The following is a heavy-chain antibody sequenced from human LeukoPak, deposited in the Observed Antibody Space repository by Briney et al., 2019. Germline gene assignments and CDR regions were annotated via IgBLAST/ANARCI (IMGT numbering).Heavy chain of an antibody. D-gene: IGHD2-2*01. CDR1: GYTFTSYD. V-gene: IGHV1-8*01. Sequence: ASVKVSCKASGYTFTSYDINWVRQATGQGLEWMGWMNPNSGNTGYAQKFQGRVTMTRNTSISTAYMELSSLRSEDTAVYYCARGPIVVVPVSTSTPLRYWGQGTLVTVSS. CDR2: MNPNSGNT. CDR3: ARGPIVVVPVSTSTPLRY. J-gene: IGHJ4*02.